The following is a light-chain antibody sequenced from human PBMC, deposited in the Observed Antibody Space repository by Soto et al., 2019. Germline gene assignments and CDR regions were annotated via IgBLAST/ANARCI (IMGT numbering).Light chain of an antibody. V-gene: IGLV2-14*01. CDR3: SSYPSSSTWV. J-gene: IGLJ3*02. Sequence: QSVLTQPASVSGSPGQSITISCTGTSSDVGGYNYVSWYQQHPGKAPKLMIYEVSNRPSGVSNRFSGSKSGNTASLTISGLPAEDEADYYCSSYPSSSTWVFGGGTKLTVL. CDR1: SSDVGGYNY. CDR2: EVS.